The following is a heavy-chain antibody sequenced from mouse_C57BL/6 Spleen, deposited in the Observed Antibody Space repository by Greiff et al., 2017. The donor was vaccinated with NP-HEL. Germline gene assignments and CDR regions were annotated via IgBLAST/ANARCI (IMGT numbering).Heavy chain of an antibody. Sequence: QVQLQQSGAELAKPGASVKLSCKASGYTFTSYWMHWVKQRPGQGLEWIGYINPSSGYTKYNQKFKDKATLTVDKSSSTAYMQLSSLTYEDSAVYYCAKSTTVVAPFDDWGQGTTLTVSS. CDR2: INPSSGYT. V-gene: IGHV1-7*01. CDR3: AKSTTVVAPFDD. CDR1: GYTFTSYW. D-gene: IGHD1-1*01. J-gene: IGHJ2*01.